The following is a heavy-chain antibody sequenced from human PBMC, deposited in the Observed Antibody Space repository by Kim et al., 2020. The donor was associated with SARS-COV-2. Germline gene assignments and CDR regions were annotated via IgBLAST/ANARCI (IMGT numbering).Heavy chain of an antibody. CDR3: ARDTPGQKAFDI. Sequence: DDAVSVKSRITIHPDTSKNQFSLQLNSVTLEDTAVYYCARDTPGQKAFDIWGQGTMVTVSS. V-gene: IGHV6-1*01. J-gene: IGHJ3*02.